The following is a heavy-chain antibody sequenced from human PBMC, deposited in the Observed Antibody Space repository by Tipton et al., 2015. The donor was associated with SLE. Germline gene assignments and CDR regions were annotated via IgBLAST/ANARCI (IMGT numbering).Heavy chain of an antibody. CDR3: ARFRDEYYYYAMDV. V-gene: IGHV4-59*08. CDR1: GGSINRSY. J-gene: IGHJ6*02. Sequence: TLSLTCTVSGGSINRSYWSWIRQPPGKGLEWIGYVYYSGSTNYNPSLKSRVTISMDPSKNQFSLKLSSVTAADTAVYYCARFRDEYYYYAMDVWGQGTTVTVSS. CDR2: VYYSGST.